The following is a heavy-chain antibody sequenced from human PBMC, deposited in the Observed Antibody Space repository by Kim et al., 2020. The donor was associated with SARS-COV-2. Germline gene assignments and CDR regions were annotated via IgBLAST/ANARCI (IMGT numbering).Heavy chain of an antibody. CDR2: ISWNSGSI. CDR3: AKDISGYDSGGVY. V-gene: IGHV3-9*01. CDR1: GFTFDDYA. J-gene: IGHJ4*02. Sequence: GGSLRLSCAASGFTFDDYAMHWVRQAPGKGLEWVSGISWNSGSIGHADSVKGRFTISRDNAKNSLYLQMNSLRAEDTALYYCAKDISGYDSGGVYWGQGTLVTVSS. D-gene: IGHD5-12*01.